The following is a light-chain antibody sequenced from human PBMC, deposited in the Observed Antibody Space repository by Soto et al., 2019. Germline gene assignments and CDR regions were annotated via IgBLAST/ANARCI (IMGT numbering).Light chain of an antibody. CDR3: QQYGSSGT. V-gene: IGKV3-20*01. J-gene: IGKJ1*01. Sequence: TVLTQSPRTLSVSPGERVTLSCRASHSVTSSYLAWYQQKPGQAPRLLIYGASNRATGIPDRFSGSGSGTDFTLTISRLEPEDFAVYYCQQYGSSGTFGQGTKVDIK. CDR1: HSVTSSY. CDR2: GAS.